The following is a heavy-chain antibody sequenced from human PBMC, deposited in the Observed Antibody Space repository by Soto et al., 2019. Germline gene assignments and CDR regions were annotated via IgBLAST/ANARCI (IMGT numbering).Heavy chain of an antibody. Sequence: GGSLSLSCAASGFTFNNFAMHWVRQAPGKGLEWVAFISYDGTYKYYADSVRGRFTVYRDNSKSTLFLQMNSLKFEDTAVYVCANEVDVAFSSLQYGMDVWGQGTTVTVSS. J-gene: IGHJ6*02. V-gene: IGHV3-30*14. CDR3: ANEVDVAFSSLQYGMDV. D-gene: IGHD5-12*01. CDR1: GFTFNNFA. CDR2: ISYDGTYK.